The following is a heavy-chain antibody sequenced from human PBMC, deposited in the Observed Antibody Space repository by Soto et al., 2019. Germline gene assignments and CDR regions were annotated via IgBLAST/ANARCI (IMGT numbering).Heavy chain of an antibody. V-gene: IGHV3-74*01. CDR3: ARPRYDGSGTPFDH. Sequence: GGSLSLCCAASGFTFSRYWLHGVRQAPGKGLVWVSRINGDGSTTTYADSVKGRFIISRDNAKNMLYLQMNSLTAEDTAVYYCARPRYDGSGTPFDHWGQGTLVTVSS. J-gene: IGHJ4*02. CDR1: GFTFSRYW. CDR2: INGDGSTT. D-gene: IGHD3-22*01.